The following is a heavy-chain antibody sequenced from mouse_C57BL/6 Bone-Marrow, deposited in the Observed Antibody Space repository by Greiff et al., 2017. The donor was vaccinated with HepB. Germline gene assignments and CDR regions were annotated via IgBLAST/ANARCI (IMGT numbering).Heavy chain of an antibody. CDR1: GFSFNTYA. Sequence: EVQLVESGGGLVQPKGSLKLSCAASGFSFNTYAMNWVRQAPGKGLEWVARIRSKSNNYATYYADSVKDRFTISSDDSESMLYLQMNNLKTEDTAMYYCVRQGHSNYGMDYWGQGTSVTVSS. J-gene: IGHJ4*01. D-gene: IGHD2-5*01. CDR3: VRQGHSNYGMDY. CDR2: IRSKSNNYAT. V-gene: IGHV10-1*01.